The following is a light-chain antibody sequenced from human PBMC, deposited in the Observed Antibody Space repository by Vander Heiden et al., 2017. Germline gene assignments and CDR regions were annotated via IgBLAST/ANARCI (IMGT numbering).Light chain of an antibody. CDR3: QTWGTGIVV. J-gene: IGLJ2*01. Sequence: HLVLPQSPSASASLGASVTPTCPLSSGHSSYAIAWHRQQPEKGPRYLMKLNSDGSHSKGDGIPDRFSGSSSGAERYLTISSLQSEDEADYYCQTWGTGIVVFGGGTKLTVL. V-gene: IGLV4-69*01. CDR2: LNSDGSH. CDR1: SGHSSYA.